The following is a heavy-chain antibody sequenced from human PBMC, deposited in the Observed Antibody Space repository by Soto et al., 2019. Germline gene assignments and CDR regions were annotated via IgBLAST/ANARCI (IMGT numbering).Heavy chain of an antibody. V-gene: IGHV4-59*01. CDR2: IHYSGST. CDR1: GGSFSSYY. CDR3: ARHSGASFDY. D-gene: IGHD2-21*01. J-gene: IGHJ4*02. Sequence: QVQLQESGPGLVKPSETLSLTCTVSGGSFSSYYWSWIRQPPGKRLEWIGYIHYSGSTNYNPSLKRRVTISLDTSRNQFSLKLSSVTAADTAVYHCARHSGASFDYWGQGTLVTVSS.